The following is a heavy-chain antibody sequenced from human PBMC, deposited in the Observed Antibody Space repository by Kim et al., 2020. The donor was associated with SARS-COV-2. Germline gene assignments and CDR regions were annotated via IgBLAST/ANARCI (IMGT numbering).Heavy chain of an antibody. CDR3: ARDKLIGELVGLVYYGMDV. CDR1: GGSISSSNW. CDR2: IYHSGST. J-gene: IGHJ6*02. V-gene: IGHV4-4*02. D-gene: IGHD3-10*01. Sequence: SETLSLTCAVSGGSISSSNWWSWVRQPPGKGLEWIGEIYHSGSTNYNPSLKSRVTISVDKSKNQFSLKLSSVTAADTAVYYCARDKLIGELVGLVYYGMDVWGQGTTVTVSS.